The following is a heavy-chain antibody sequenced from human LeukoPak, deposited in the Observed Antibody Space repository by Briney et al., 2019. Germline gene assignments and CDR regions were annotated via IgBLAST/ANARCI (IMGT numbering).Heavy chain of an antibody. J-gene: IGHJ4*02. Sequence: SETLSLTCTVSGGSISRGGYYWSWIRQPPGKGLEWIGYIYHGGSTYYNPSLKGRVTISVDRSKNQFSLNLSSVTAADTAVYYCARLGTTVTTNYWGQGTLVTVSS. D-gene: IGHD4-17*01. CDR2: IYHGGST. CDR3: ARLGTTVTTNY. V-gene: IGHV4-30-2*01. CDR1: GGSISRGGYY.